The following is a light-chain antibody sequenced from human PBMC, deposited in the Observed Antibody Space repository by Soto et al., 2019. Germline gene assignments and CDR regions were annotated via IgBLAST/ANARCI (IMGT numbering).Light chain of an antibody. Sequence: IQLTQSPSSLSASVGDRVTITCRAGQGIRSSLAWYQQKPGKAPNLLISAASTLQTGVPSRFSGSGSGTDFALTISSLQPEDFATYYCQQIDSYPRTFGQGTKVE. CDR3: QQIDSYPRT. V-gene: IGKV1-9*01. J-gene: IGKJ1*01. CDR2: AAS. CDR1: QGIRSS.